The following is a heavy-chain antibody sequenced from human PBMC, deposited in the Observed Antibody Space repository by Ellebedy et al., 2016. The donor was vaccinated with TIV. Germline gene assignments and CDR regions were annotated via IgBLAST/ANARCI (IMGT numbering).Heavy chain of an antibody. CDR2: ISYDGSNK. CDR3: AKGLPWYDILTGYYSLDY. J-gene: IGHJ4*02. V-gene: IGHV3-30*18. D-gene: IGHD3-9*01. Sequence: GGSLRLXXAASGFTFSSYGMHWVRQAPGKGLEWVAVISYDGSNKYYADSVKGRFTISRDNSKNTLYLQMNSLRAEDTAVYYCAKGLPWYDILTGYYSLDYWGQGTLVTVSS. CDR1: GFTFSSYG.